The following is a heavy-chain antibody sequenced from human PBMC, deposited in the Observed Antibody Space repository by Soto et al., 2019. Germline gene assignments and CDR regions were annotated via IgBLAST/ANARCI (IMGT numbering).Heavy chain of an antibody. J-gene: IGHJ4*02. V-gene: IGHV1-8*01. CDR1: GYTFISYD. Sequence: ASVKVSCKASGYTFISYDINWVRQATGQGLEWMGWMNPSNGNAGYAQKFQGRLTMTRNTYISTAYMELSSLRSDDTAVYFCARRKERSGPNYFDPWGQGSLVTVSS. CDR3: ARRKERSGPNYFDP. D-gene: IGHD6-25*01. CDR2: MNPSNGNA.